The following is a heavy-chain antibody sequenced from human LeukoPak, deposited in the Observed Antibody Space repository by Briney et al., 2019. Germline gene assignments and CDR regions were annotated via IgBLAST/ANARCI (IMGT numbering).Heavy chain of an antibody. Sequence: SETLSLTCTVSGGSISSYYWSWIRQPAGKGLEWIGRIYTSGSTNYNPSLKSRVTMSVDTSKNQFSLKLSSVTAADTAVYCCARVSVGFGGNWFDPWGQGTLVAVSS. CDR2: IYTSGST. D-gene: IGHD5/OR15-5a*01. CDR3: ARVSVGFGGNWFDP. J-gene: IGHJ5*02. CDR1: GGSISSYY. V-gene: IGHV4-4*07.